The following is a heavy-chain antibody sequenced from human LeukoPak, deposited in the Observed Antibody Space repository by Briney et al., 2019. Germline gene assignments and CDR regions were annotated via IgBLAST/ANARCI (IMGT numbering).Heavy chain of an antibody. D-gene: IGHD6-6*01. Sequence: GGSLRLSCVVSGFTFSTYWMHWVRQGPGKGLVWVSRIDSGGSNTLYADSVRGRFTISRDNAKNTLYLQMNSLRVEDTAMYYCARVAREYSSSSPPDYWGQGTLVTVSS. J-gene: IGHJ4*02. V-gene: IGHV3-74*01. CDR1: GFTFSTYW. CDR3: ARVAREYSSSSPPDY. CDR2: IDSGGSNT.